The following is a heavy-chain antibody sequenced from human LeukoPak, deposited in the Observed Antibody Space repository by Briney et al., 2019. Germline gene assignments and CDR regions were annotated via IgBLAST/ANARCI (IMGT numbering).Heavy chain of an antibody. CDR1: GFTFSNSD. D-gene: IGHD3-22*01. V-gene: IGHV3-23*01. J-gene: IGHJ4*02. CDR3: ANYDSSGYYYYFDY. CDR2: IGGSGSST. Sequence: GGSLRLSCAASGFTFSNSDMSWVRQAPGKGLEWVSAIGGSGSSTFYADSVKGRFTVSRDNSKNTLYLQMSSLRAEDTAVYYCANYDSSGYYYYFDYWGQGTLVTVSS.